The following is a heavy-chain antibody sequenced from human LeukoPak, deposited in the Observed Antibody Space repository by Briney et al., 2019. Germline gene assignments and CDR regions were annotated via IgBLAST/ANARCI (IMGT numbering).Heavy chain of an antibody. CDR3: STDGSSWYEGYYYTDV. Sequence: GGSLRLSCAASGFTFNIAWMSWVRQAPGKGLEWVGRIKSKGDGGTTDYAAHVKGRFTISRDDSENTLYLQMNSLKPEDTAVYYCSTDGSSWYEGYYYTDVWGKGTTVTVSS. CDR2: IKSKGDGGTT. CDR1: GFTFNIAW. J-gene: IGHJ6*03. V-gene: IGHV3-15*01. D-gene: IGHD6-13*01.